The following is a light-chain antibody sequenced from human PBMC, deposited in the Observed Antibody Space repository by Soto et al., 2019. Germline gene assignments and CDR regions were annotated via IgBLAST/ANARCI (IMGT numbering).Light chain of an antibody. J-gene: IGLJ1*01. Sequence: QSVLTQPASVSGSPGHTITISCTGTSSDIGGYNAVSWYQHHPGKAPKLIIYEVTHRPSGVSDRFSASKSGNTASLTISGLQAEEEADSYCNSFRVRHLYVFGTGTKVTVL. V-gene: IGLV2-14*01. CDR2: EVT. CDR3: NSFRVRHLYV. CDR1: SSDIGGYNA.